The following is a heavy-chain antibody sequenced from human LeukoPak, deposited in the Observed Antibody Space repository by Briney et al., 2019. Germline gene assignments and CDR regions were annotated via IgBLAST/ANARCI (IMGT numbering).Heavy chain of an antibody. J-gene: IGHJ4*02. CDR3: ARRGYFDS. Sequence: PSETLSLTCTVSGDSISSSSYYWGWIRQPPGKGLEWIGSFYFSGSAYYNPSLESRITVSVDTSKNQFSLKLTSVTAADTAVYYCARRGYFDSWGQGTLVTVSS. V-gene: IGHV4-39*01. CDR1: GDSISSSSYY. CDR2: FYFSGSA.